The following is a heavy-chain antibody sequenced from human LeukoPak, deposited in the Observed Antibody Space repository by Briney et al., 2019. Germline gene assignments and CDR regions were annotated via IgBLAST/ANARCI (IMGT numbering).Heavy chain of an antibody. CDR2: IFPGDSDT. D-gene: IGHD2-21*02. CDR1: GYSFTTYW. V-gene: IGHV5-51*01. Sequence: GESLKISCTASGYSFTTYWIGWVRQMAGKGLEWMGIIFPGDSDTRYSPSFQGQVTISADKSINTAYLQWSSLKASDTAIYHCARWVTADRGKKDAFDIWGQGTMVTVSS. CDR3: ARWVTADRGKKDAFDI. J-gene: IGHJ3*02.